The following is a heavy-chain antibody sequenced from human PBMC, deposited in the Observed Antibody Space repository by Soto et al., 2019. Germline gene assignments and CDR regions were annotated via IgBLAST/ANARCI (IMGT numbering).Heavy chain of an antibody. V-gene: IGHV4-30-2*01. D-gene: IGHD1-1*01. CDR1: GGSISSGGYS. CDR3: ARSFWNDGWFDP. J-gene: IGHJ5*02. CDR2: IYHSGST. Sequence: NPSETLSLTCAVSGGSISSGGYSWSWIRQPPEKGLEWIGYIYHSGSTYYNPSLKSRVTISVDRSKNQFSLKLSSVTAADTAVYYCARSFWNDGWFDPWGQGTLVTVS.